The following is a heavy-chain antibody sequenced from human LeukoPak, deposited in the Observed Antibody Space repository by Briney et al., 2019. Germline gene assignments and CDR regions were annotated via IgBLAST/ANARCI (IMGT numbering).Heavy chain of an antibody. J-gene: IGHJ5*02. Sequence: SVKVSCKASGGTFSSYAISWVRQAPGQGLEWMGRIIPILGIANYAQKFQGRVTITADKSTSTAYMELSSLRSEDTAVYYCARGLAPTTVVTQNWFDPWGQGTLVTVSS. CDR1: GGTFSSYA. CDR2: IIPILGIA. D-gene: IGHD4-23*01. CDR3: ARGLAPTTVVTQNWFDP. V-gene: IGHV1-69*04.